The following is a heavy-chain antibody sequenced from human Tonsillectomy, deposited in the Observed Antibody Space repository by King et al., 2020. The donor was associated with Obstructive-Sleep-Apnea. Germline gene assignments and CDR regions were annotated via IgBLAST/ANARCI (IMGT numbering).Heavy chain of an antibody. Sequence: VQLVESGGGVGQPGRSLGLSCAASGFTFSSYAMHWVRQAPGKGLEWVAVISYDGSVKYHADSLKGRCTISRDNSKNTLYLQMNRLRAEDTAVYYCARDFTMIMFGGVIVDWGQGTLVTVSS. D-gene: IGHD3-16*02. V-gene: IGHV3-30*04. CDR1: GFTFSSYA. CDR2: ISYDGSVK. J-gene: IGHJ4*02. CDR3: ARDFTMIMFGGVIVD.